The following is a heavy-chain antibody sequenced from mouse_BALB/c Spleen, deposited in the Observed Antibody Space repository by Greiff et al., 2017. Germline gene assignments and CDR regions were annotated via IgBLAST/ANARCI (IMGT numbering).Heavy chain of an antibody. CDR3: ARNGYDALAY. CDR1: GYSFTGYY. D-gene: IGHD2-2*01. V-gene: IGHV1-31*01. Sequence: VQLQQSGPELVKPGASVKISCKASGYSFTGYYMHWVKQSHVKSLEWIGRINPYNGATSYNQNFKDKASLTVDKSSSTAYMELHSLTSEDSAVYYCARNGYDALAYWGQGTLVTVSA. CDR2: INPYNGAT. J-gene: IGHJ3*01.